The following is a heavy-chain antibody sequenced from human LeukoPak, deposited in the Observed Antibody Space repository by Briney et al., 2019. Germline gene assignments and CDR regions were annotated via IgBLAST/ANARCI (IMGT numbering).Heavy chain of an antibody. CDR1: GGTFSSYA. CDR3: AREPEIAAAGYYFDY. Sequence: SVKVSCKASGGTFSSYAISWVRHAPEQGLERMGRISPIFGTANYAQKFQGRVTITTDESTNTAYMELSSLRSEDTAVYYCAREPEIAAAGYYFDYWGQGTLVTVSS. V-gene: IGHV1-69*05. CDR2: ISPIFGTA. D-gene: IGHD6-13*01. J-gene: IGHJ4*02.